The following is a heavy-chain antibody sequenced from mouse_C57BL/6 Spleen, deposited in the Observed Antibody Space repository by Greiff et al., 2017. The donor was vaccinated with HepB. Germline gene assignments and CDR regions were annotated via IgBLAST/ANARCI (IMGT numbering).Heavy chain of an antibody. CDR1: GYAFSSSW. V-gene: IGHV1-82*01. CDR2: IYPGDGDT. Sequence: QVQLKQSGPELVKPGASVKISCKASGYAFSSSWMNWVKQRPGKGLEWIGRIYPGDGDTNYNGKFKGKATLTADKSSSTAYMQLSSLTSEDSAVYFCARAELFITTLDYWGQGTTLTVSS. CDR3: ARAELFITTLDY. D-gene: IGHD1-1*01. J-gene: IGHJ2*01.